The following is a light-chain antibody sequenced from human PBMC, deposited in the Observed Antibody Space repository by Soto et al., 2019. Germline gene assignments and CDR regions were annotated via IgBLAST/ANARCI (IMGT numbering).Light chain of an antibody. CDR1: SSDVGGYNY. Sequence: VLTQPPSASGSPGQSVTISCTGTSSDVGGYNYVSWYQQHPGKAPKLMIYEVSKRPSGVPDRFSGSKSGNTASLTVSGLQAEDEADYYCSSYAGSNTVVFGGGTKVTVL. J-gene: IGLJ2*01. CDR2: EVS. CDR3: SSYAGSNTVV. V-gene: IGLV2-8*01.